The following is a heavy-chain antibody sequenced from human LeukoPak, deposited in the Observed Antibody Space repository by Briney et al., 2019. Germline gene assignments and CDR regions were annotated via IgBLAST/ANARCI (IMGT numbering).Heavy chain of an antibody. CDR2: IRQDESEK. D-gene: IGHD2-2*02. V-gene: IGHV3-7*01. CDR3: ARSLGCSSSSCYMDY. Sequence: GGSLRLSCAASGFTFTTYWMGWVRQAPGKGLEWVANIRQDESEKYYVDSVKGRFTVSRDNTKKSLYLQMSSLRAEDTAVYYCARSLGCSSSSCYMDYWGQGTLVTVSS. J-gene: IGHJ4*02. CDR1: GFTFTTYW.